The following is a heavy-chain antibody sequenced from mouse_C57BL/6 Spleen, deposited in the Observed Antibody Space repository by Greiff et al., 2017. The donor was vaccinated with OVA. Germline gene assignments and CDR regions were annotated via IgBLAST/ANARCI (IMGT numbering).Heavy chain of an antibody. Sequence: QVQLKQPGAELVRPGSSVKLSCKASGYTFTSYWMHWVKQRPIQGLEWIGNIDPSDSETHYNQKFKDKATLTVDKSSSTAYMQLSSLTSEDSAVYYCARGLRGAWFAYWGQGTLVTVSA. D-gene: IGHD2-4*01. CDR1: GYTFTSYW. J-gene: IGHJ3*01. CDR2: IDPSDSET. V-gene: IGHV1-52*01. CDR3: ARGLRGAWFAY.